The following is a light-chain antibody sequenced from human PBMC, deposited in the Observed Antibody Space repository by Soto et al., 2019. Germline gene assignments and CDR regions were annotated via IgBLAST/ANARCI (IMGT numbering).Light chain of an antibody. CDR3: QQYYSTPPPT. J-gene: IGKJ4*01. Sequence: DIVMTQSPDSLAVSLGERATINCKSSQSVLYSSNNKNYLAWYQQKPGQPPKLLIYWASTRKSGVPDRFSGSGSGTDFTLTISSLQAEDVAVYYCQQYYSTPPPTFGGGTKVEIK. V-gene: IGKV4-1*01. CDR2: WAS. CDR1: QSVLYSSNNKNY.